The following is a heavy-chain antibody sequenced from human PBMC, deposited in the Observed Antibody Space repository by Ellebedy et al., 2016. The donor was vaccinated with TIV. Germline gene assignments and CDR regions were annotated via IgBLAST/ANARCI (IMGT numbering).Heavy chain of an antibody. Sequence: GESLKISCGASGFTFTGDWMAWVRPAPGKGLEWVANIKPDGTEKYYLDSVKGRFTISRDNAKNSLFLQMDSLRAEDTAVYYCAAGFGTHYWGQGTRVTVSS. D-gene: IGHD3-3*01. V-gene: IGHV3-7*01. J-gene: IGHJ4*02. CDR3: AAGFGTHY. CDR2: IKPDGTEK. CDR1: GFTFTGDW.